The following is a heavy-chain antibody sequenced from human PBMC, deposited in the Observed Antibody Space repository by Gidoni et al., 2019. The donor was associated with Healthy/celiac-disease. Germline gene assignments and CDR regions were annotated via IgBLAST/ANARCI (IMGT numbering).Heavy chain of an antibody. V-gene: IGHV3-11*06. D-gene: IGHD3-3*01. CDR1: GFTFSDYY. Sequence: QVQLVESGGGLVKPGGSLRLSCAASGFTFSDYYMSWIRQAPGKGLEWVSYISSSSSYTNYADSVKGRFTISRDNAKNSLYLQMNSLRAEDTAVYYCARDKNPTIFGVVHDYWGQGTLVTVSS. CDR2: ISSSSSYT. CDR3: ARDKNPTIFGVVHDY. J-gene: IGHJ4*02.